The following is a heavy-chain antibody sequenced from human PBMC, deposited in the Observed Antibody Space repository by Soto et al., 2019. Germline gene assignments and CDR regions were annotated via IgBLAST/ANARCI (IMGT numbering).Heavy chain of an antibody. J-gene: IGHJ6*02. CDR3: ARDGRQGYDMDV. V-gene: IGHV3-48*02. CDR1: GFTFSNSA. CDR2: ISGASKTI. Sequence: GGSLRLSCAASGFTFSNSAMNWVRQAPGKGLEWVSYISGASKTIYYADSMKGRFTISRDNAKNSLYLQMNSLRDEDTAIYYCARDGRQGYDMDVWGQGTTVTVSS.